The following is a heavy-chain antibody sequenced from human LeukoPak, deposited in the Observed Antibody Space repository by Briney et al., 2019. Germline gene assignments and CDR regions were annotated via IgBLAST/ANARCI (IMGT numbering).Heavy chain of an antibody. V-gene: IGHV3-23*01. J-gene: IGHJ5*02. CDR3: AKGDGFPFDP. CDR1: GLTFSTYA. D-gene: IGHD2-21*02. Sequence: PGGSLRLSCAASGLTFSTYAVSWVRQAPGKGLEWVSAISGSGGSTYYADSVKGRFTISRDNSKNTLYLQMNSLRAEDTAVYYCAKGDGFPFDPWGQGTLVTVSS. CDR2: ISGSGGST.